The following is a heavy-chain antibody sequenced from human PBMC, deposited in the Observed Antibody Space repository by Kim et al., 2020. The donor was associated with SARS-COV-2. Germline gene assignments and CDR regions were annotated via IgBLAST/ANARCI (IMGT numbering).Heavy chain of an antibody. CDR3: ARERDSSGYYPDDAFDI. CDR1: GYTFTSYA. CDR2: INTNTGSP. V-gene: IGHV7-4-1*02. J-gene: IGHJ3*02. D-gene: IGHD3-22*01. Sequence: ASVKVSCKASGYTFTSYAINWVRQAPGQGLEWMGWINTNTGSPTSAQGFTGRFVFSLDTSVSTAYLQISSLKAEDTAVYYCARERDSSGYYPDDAFDIWGQGTMVTVSS.